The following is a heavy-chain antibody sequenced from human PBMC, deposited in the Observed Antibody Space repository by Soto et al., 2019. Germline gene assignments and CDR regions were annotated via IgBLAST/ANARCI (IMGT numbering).Heavy chain of an antibody. D-gene: IGHD6-19*01. V-gene: IGHV1-18*01. J-gene: IGHJ4*02. CDR2: ISAYNGNT. Sequence: NQGASVKVSCKASGYTFTSYGIIWVRQAPGQGLEWMGWISAYNGNTNYAQKLQGRVTMTTDTSTSTAYMELRSLRSDDTAVYYCARDIAVAGRLLYFDYWGQGTLVTVSS. CDR1: GYTFTSYG. CDR3: ARDIAVAGRLLYFDY.